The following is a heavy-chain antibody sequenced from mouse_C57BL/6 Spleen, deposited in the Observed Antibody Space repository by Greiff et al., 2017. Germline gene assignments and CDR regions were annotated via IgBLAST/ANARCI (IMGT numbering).Heavy chain of an antibody. J-gene: IGHJ3*01. CDR2: IRNKANGYTT. D-gene: IGHD6-1*01. CDR3: ARYSTLSWFAY. V-gene: IGHV7-3*01. CDR1: GFTFTDYY. Sequence: EVKLVESGGGLVQPGGSLSLSCAASGFTFTDYYMSWVRQPPGKALEWLGFIRNKANGYTTEYSASVKGRFTISRDNSQSILYLQMNALRAEDSATYYCARYSTLSWFAYWGQGTLVTVSA.